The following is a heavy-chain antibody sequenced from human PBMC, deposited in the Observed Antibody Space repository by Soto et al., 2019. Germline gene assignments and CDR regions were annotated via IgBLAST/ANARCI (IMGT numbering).Heavy chain of an antibody. CDR3: ARHYCSSTSCYPVYYYYYGMDV. CDR1: GYSFTSYW. V-gene: IGHV5-51*01. Sequence: GESLKISCKGSGYSFTSYWIGWVRQMPGKGLEGMGSIYPGDSDTRYSPSFQGQVTISADKSISTAYLQWSSLKASDTAMYYCARHYCSSTSCYPVYYYYYGMDVWGQGTTVTVSS. D-gene: IGHD2-2*01. J-gene: IGHJ6*02. CDR2: IYPGDSDT.